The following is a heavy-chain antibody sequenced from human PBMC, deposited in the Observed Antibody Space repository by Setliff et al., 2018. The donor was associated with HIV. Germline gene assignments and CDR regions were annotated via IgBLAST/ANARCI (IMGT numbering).Heavy chain of an antibody. J-gene: IGHJ6*03. D-gene: IGHD3-16*01. CDR3: ARPRGGSGTYSYSYYMDV. V-gene: IGHV4-39*01. Sequence: SETLSLTCSVSGDSISSSTDYWGWIRQPPGKGLEWIGSIYYSGSTYYNPSLKSPVTISADTSKNQFPLKLSSVTAADTAVYYCARPRGGSGTYSYSYYMDVWGKGTTVTVSS. CDR1: GDSISSSTDY. CDR2: IYYSGST.